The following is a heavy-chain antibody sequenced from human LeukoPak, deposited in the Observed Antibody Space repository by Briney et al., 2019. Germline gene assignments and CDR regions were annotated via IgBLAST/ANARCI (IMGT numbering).Heavy chain of an antibody. V-gene: IGHV4-34*01. CDR2: INHSGST. CDR3: ASSSSWFDY. CDR1: GGSFSGYY. J-gene: IGHJ4*02. D-gene: IGHD6-13*01. Sequence: SKTLSLTCAVYGGSFSGYYWSWISQPPGKGLEWIGEINHSGSTNYNPSLKSRVTISVDTSKNQFSLKLSSVTAADTAVYYCASSSSWFDYWGQGTLVTVSS.